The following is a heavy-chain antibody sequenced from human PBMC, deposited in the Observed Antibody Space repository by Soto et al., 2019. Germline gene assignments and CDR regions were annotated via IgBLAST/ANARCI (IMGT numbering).Heavy chain of an antibody. CDR2: INWNSDTI. J-gene: IGHJ4*02. CDR1: GGSISSYY. V-gene: IGHV3-9*01. D-gene: IGHD3-22*01. Sequence: LSLTCTVSGGSISSYYWSWIRQPPGKGLEWVSGINWNSDTIGYADSVKGRFTISRDTAKKSLFLQMNSLRTEDTALYYCAKGPYYYDSSGYYPVDYWGQGTLVTVSS. CDR3: AKGPYYYDSSGYYPVDY.